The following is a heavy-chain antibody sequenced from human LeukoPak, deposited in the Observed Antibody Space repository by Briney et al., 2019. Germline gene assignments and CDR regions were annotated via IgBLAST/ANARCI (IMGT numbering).Heavy chain of an antibody. D-gene: IGHD3-22*01. CDR2: ISSSSSYI. CDR1: GFTFSSYS. Sequence: PGGSLRLSCAASGFTFSSYSMNWVRQAPGKGLEWVSSISSSSSYIYYADSVKGRFTISRDNAKNSLYLQINSLRAEDTAVYYCARGGYYDSSGPLGDYWGQGTLVTVSS. V-gene: IGHV3-21*01. CDR3: ARGGYYDSSGPLGDY. J-gene: IGHJ4*02.